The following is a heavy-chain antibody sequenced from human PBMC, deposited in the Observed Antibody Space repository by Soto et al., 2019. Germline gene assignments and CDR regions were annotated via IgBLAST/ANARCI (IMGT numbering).Heavy chain of an antibody. J-gene: IGHJ4*02. V-gene: IGHV1-8*02. CDR2: MNPNSGNT. CDR3: ARTLYGDNVDY. D-gene: IGHD4-17*01. Sequence: ASVKVSCKAYDYSFTGYGITCVRQATGQGLEWMGWMNPNSGNTGYAQKFQGRVTMTRNTSISTAYMELSSLRSEDTAVYYCARTLYGDNVDYWGQGTLVTVSS. CDR1: DYSFTGYG.